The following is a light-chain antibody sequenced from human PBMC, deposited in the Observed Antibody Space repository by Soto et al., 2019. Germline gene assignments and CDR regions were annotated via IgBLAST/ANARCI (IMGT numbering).Light chain of an antibody. CDR2: DVT. CDR3: SSFTSTFTHV. J-gene: IGLJ1*01. V-gene: IGLV2-14*03. CDR1: SGDIGGYDY. Sequence: QSVLTQPASVSGSPGQSSTIACSGTSGDIGGYDYVSWYQQHPGKAPKLIIFDVTDRPSGISDRFSGSKSASTASLTISGLRTEDEADYYCSSFTSTFTHVFGTGTKVTV.